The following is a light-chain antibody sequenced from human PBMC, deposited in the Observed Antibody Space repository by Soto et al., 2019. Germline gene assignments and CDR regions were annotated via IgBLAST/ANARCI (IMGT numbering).Light chain of an antibody. CDR2: RVS. V-gene: IGKV1-17*01. Sequence: DIQMTQSPSSLSASVRERVTIACRASQSITNNLNWYQQKPGRAPKLLIYRVSNLQSGVPSRFSGSGSGTDFTLTISSLQSEDFATYYCQQLNSYPITFGQGTKVDIK. CDR1: QSITNN. J-gene: IGKJ1*01. CDR3: QQLNSYPIT.